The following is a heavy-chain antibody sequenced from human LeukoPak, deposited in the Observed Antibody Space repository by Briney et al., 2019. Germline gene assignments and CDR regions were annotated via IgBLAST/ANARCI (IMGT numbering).Heavy chain of an antibody. CDR3: ATKQWLAPPPDS. V-gene: IGHV3-74*01. J-gene: IGHJ4*02. CDR2: INTDGTVT. D-gene: IGHD6-19*01. CDR1: GFTFSKYW. Sequence: GESLKISCAASGFTFSKYWMLWVRQAPGKGLESVSRINTDGTVTTYADSVKGRFTVSRDNADNTMFLQMNSVRVEDTAVYYCATKQWLAPPPDSWGQGTPVTVSS.